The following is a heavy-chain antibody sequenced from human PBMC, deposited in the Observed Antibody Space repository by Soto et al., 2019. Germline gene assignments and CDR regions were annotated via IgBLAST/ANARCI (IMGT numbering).Heavy chain of an antibody. CDR2: INHSGST. Sequence: SETLSLTCAVYGGSFSGYYWSWIRQPPGKGLEWIGEINHSGSTNYNPSLKSRVTISVDTSKNQFSLKLSSVTAADTAVYYCARGKYGDYGRQRGDWGQGTLVTVSS. D-gene: IGHD4-17*01. J-gene: IGHJ4*02. V-gene: IGHV4-34*01. CDR1: GGSFSGYY. CDR3: ARGKYGDYGRQRGD.